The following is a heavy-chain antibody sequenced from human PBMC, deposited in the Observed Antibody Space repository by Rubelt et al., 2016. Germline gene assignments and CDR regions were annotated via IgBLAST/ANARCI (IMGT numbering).Heavy chain of an antibody. D-gene: IGHD4-17*01. CDR1: GFSLTTRGVG. CDR3: ARLETTVTKRSFDY. CDR2: IYYSGST. Sequence: KESGPTLVKPTQTLTLTCTFSGFSLTTRGVGVGWIRQPPGKGLEWIGSIYYSGSTYYNPSLKSRVTISVDTSKKQFSLKPSSVSAADTAVYYCARLETTVTKRSFDYWGQGTLVTVSS. V-gene: IGHV4-39*01. J-gene: IGHJ4*02.